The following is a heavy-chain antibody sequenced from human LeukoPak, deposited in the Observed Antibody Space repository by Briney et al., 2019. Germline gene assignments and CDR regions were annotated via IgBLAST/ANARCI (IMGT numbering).Heavy chain of an antibody. Sequence: GGSLRLSCAASGFTFSSYSMNWVRQAPGKGLEWVSYISSTGSYINYADSVRGRFTISRDNAENSLYLQMSSLSPEDTAVYYCARDQAGVHDAFDIWGQGTMVIVSS. CDR2: ISSTGSYI. J-gene: IGHJ3*02. D-gene: IGHD3-10*01. CDR1: GFTFSSYS. CDR3: ARDQAGVHDAFDI. V-gene: IGHV3-21*01.